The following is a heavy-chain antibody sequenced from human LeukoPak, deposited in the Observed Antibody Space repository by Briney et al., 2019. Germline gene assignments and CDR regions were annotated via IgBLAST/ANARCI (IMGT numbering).Heavy chain of an antibody. D-gene: IGHD6-13*01. V-gene: IGHV1-69*05. CDR2: IIPIFGTA. CDR3: ATHKSSSWRNNWFDP. J-gene: IGHJ5*02. Sequence: ASVKVSCKASGGTFNTYAISWVRQAPGQGLEWMGRIIPIFGTANYAQKFQGRVTITTDESTSTAYMELSSLRSEDTAVYYCATHKSSSWRNNWFDPWGQRTLVTVSS. CDR1: GGTFNTYA.